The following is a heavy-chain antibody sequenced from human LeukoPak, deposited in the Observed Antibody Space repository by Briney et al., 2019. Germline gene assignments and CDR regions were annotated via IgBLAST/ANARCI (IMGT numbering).Heavy chain of an antibody. CDR3: ARVDTAMVIDY. V-gene: IGHV1-69*04. J-gene: IGHJ4*02. Sequence: SVKVSCKASGGTFSSYAISWVRQGPGQGLEWMGRIIPILGIANYAQKFQGRVTITADKSTSTAYMELSSLRSEDTAVYYCARVDTAMVIDYWGQGTLVTVSS. CDR2: IIPILGIA. D-gene: IGHD5-18*01. CDR1: GGTFSSYA.